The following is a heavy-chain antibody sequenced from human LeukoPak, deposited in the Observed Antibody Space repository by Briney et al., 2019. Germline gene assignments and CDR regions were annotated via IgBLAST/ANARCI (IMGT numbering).Heavy chain of an antibody. CDR1: GFTFTTYN. V-gene: IGHV3-48*01. D-gene: IGHD3-22*01. CDR2: ISSGSNTI. CDR3: ARALPGYYDSRGRYYYMDV. J-gene: IGHJ6*03. Sequence: GGSLRLSCAGSGFTFTTYNMNWVRQAPGKGLEWVSYISSGSNTIYYADSVKGRFTISRDNARNSLFLQMNSLRAEDTAVYYCARALPGYYDSRGRYYYMDVWGKGTTVTVSS.